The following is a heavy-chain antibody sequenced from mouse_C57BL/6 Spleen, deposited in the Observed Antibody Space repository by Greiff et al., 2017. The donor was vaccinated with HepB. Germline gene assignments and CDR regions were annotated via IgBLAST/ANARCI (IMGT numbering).Heavy chain of an antibody. CDR2: INPNNGGT. CDR1: GYTFTDYN. V-gene: IGHV1-22*01. J-gene: IGHJ2*01. D-gene: IGHD4-1*01. Sequence: VQLQQSGPELVKPGASVKMSCKASGYTFTDYNMHWVKQSHGKSLEWIGYINPNNGGTSYNQKFKGKATLTVNKSSSTAYMELRSLTSEDSAVYYCARRELGPYYFDYWGQGTTLTVSS. CDR3: ARRELGPYYFDY.